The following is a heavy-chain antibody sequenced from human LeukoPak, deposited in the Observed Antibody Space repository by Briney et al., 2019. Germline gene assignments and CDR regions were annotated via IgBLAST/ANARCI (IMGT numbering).Heavy chain of an antibody. Sequence: SVKVSCKASGGTFSSYAISWVRQAPGQGLEWMGRIIPIFATANYAQKFQGRVTITADESTSTAYMELSSLRSEDTAVYYCARSTRGSTDYYDSSGYYYDHFDYWGQGTLVTVSS. J-gene: IGHJ4*02. V-gene: IGHV1-69*13. CDR3: ARSTRGSTDYYDSSGYYYDHFDY. CDR2: IIPIFATA. D-gene: IGHD3-22*01. CDR1: GGTFSSYA.